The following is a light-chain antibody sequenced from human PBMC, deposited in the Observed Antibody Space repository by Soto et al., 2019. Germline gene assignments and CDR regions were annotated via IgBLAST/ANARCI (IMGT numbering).Light chain of an antibody. V-gene: IGKV1-5*01. CDR3: QQYNSYRRT. Sequence: DIQMTQSPSTLSASVGDRVTITCRASQSISSWLAWYQQKPGKAPKLLIYDASSLESGVPSRFSVSGSGTEFTLTISSLQPDDFATYYCQQYNSYRRTFGQGTKVEIK. CDR1: QSISSW. J-gene: IGKJ1*01. CDR2: DAS.